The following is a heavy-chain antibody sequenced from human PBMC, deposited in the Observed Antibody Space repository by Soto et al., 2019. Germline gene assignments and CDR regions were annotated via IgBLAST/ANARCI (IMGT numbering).Heavy chain of an antibody. D-gene: IGHD3-10*01. J-gene: IGHJ4*02. CDR1: GYTFTSYY. CDR2: INPSGGST. Sequence: GASVKVSCKASGYTFTSYYMHWVRQAPGQGLEWMGIINPSGGSTSYAQKFQGRVTMTRDTPTSTVYMELSSLRSDDTAVYYCARAHPHMVRGVITFHHFDYWGQGTLVTVSS. V-gene: IGHV1-46*01. CDR3: ARAHPHMVRGVITFHHFDY.